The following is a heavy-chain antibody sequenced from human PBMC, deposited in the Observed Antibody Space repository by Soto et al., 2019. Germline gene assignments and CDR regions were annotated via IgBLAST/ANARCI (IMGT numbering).Heavy chain of an antibody. D-gene: IGHD5-12*01. CDR2: IIPILGIA. CDR3: ARARSGYASPFDY. CDR1: GGTFSSYT. J-gene: IGHJ4*02. V-gene: IGHV1-69*02. Sequence: QVQLVQSGAEVKKPGSSVKVSCKASGGTFSSYTISWVRQAPGQGLEWMGRIIPILGIANYAQKFQGRVTITADKSTSTAYMELSSVRSENTAVYYCARARSGYASPFDYWGQGTLVTVSS.